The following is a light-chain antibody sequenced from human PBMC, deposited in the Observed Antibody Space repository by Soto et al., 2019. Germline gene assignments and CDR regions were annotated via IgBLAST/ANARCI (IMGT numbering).Light chain of an antibody. Sequence: DIQMPQSPPTLSASVGDRVTITCRASQSVSIWVAWYQQKPGKAPKVLIWNASTLHRGVPSRFSGSGSGTEFTLTISSLQPDDFATYYCQQYNGYSTWTFGQGTKVDI. V-gene: IGKV1-5*01. J-gene: IGKJ1*01. CDR2: NAS. CDR3: QQYNGYSTWT. CDR1: QSVSIW.